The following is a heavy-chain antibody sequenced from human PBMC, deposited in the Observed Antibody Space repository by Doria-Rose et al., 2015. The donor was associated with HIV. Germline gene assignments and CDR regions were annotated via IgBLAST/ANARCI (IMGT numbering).Heavy chain of an antibody. CDR2: IYNSGTT. J-gene: IGHJ4*02. Sequence: QVQLQESGPGLVKPSQTLSLTCTVSGGSVTSGTFYWSWIRQPAGKGLEWIGRIYNSGTTNYNPSLKSRVSISADASKNHFSLRLTSVSAADTAVYYCARSGPSYGHLFDYWGQGTLVTVSS. V-gene: IGHV4-61*02. CDR1: GGSVTSGTFY. CDR3: ARSGPSYGHLFDY. D-gene: IGHD3-16*01.